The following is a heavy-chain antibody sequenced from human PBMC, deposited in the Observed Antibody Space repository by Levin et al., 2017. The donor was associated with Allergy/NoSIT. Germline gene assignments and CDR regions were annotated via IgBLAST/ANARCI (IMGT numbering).Heavy chain of an antibody. J-gene: IGHJ4*02. CDR1: GGSISSYY. D-gene: IGHD6-13*01. CDR2: IYSSGST. Sequence: SQTLSLTCTVSGGSISSYYWSWLRQHPGKGLEWIGYIYSSGSTNYYPSLKSRVTISVDTSKNQFSLKLSSVTAADTAVYYCARLSRGAAAGFDYWGQGTLVTVSS. CDR3: ARLSRGAAAGFDY. V-gene: IGHV4-59*08.